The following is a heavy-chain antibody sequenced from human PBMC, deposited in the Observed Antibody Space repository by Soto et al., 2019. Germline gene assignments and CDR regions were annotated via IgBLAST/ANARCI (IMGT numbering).Heavy chain of an antibody. CDR3: ARMDYYDILPGYYPSDMDV. V-gene: IGHV3-48*02. J-gene: IGHJ6*02. CDR2: ISSSSSTI. D-gene: IGHD3-9*01. Sequence: GGSLRLSCAASGCTFSSYSRNWVRQAPGKGLEWVSYISSSSSTIYYADSVKGRFTISRDNAKNSLYLQMNSLRDEDTAVYYCARMDYYDILPGYYPSDMDVWGQGTTVTVSS. CDR1: GCTFSSYS.